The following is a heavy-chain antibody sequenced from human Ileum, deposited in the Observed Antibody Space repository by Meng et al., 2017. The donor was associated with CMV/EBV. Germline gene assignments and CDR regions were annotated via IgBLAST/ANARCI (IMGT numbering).Heavy chain of an antibody. CDR2: SRNKANNYRT. V-gene: IGHV3-72*01. J-gene: IGHJ3*02. Sequence: GESLKISCAVSGFTFSDNYMDWVRQAPGKGLEWVGRSRNKANNYRTEYAASVKGRFTISRDESKTSLYLQMNSLETEDTAVYYCIRFISGVLGSQHSAFYIWGQGTMVTVSS. CDR3: IRFISGVLGSQHSAFYI. CDR1: GFTFSDNY. D-gene: IGHD3-3*01.